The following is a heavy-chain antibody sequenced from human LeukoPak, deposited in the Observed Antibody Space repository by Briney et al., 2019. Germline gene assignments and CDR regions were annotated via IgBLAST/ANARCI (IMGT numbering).Heavy chain of an antibody. D-gene: IGHD6-19*01. CDR1: GGSISSYY. J-gene: IGHJ4*02. CDR3: ATVAGPY. V-gene: IGHV4-59*01. CDR2: IYYSGST. Sequence: PSETLSLTCTVSGGSISSYYWSWIRQPPGKGLEWIGYIYYSGSTNYNPSLKSRVTISVDTSKNQFSLKLSSVTAADTAVYYCATVAGPYWGQGTLVTVSS.